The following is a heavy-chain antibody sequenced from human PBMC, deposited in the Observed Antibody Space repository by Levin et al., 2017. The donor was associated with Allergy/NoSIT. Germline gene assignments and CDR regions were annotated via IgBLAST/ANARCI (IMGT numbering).Heavy chain of an antibody. D-gene: IGHD2-2*01. J-gene: IGHJ6*02. CDR2: ISDSGGSM. CDR1: GFTFRNFA. CDR3: AKDLSAVPAANYYYGMDV. V-gene: IGHV3-23*01. Sequence: GGSLRLSCAASGFTFRNFAMSWVRQAPGKGLEWVSGISDSGGSMYNAESVKGRFTISRDNSKSTLYLQMKSLRAEDTAVDYCAKDLSAVPAANYYYGMDVWGQGTTVTVSS.